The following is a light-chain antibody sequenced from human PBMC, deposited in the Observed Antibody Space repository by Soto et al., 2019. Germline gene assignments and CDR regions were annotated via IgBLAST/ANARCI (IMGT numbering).Light chain of an antibody. Sequence: EIVLTQSPATLSLSPGERATLSCRASQSVSSYFAWYQQKPGQAPRLLIYDASNRATGIPARFSGSGSGTDFTLTISSLEPEDFVVYYCQQRRNWPLTFGQGTRLEIK. CDR1: QSVSSY. CDR2: DAS. CDR3: QQRRNWPLT. J-gene: IGKJ5*01. V-gene: IGKV3-11*01.